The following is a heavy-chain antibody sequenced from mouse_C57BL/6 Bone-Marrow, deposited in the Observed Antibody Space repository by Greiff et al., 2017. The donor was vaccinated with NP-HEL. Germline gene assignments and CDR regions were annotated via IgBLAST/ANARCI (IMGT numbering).Heavy chain of an antibody. Sequence: VQLQQPGAELVQPGASVKMSCKASGYTFTSYWITWVKQRPGQGLEWIGDIYPGSGSTNYNEKFKSKANLTVDTSSTTAYMQLSSLTSEDSAVYYCAREGYYGSSPYWGQGTLVTVSA. CDR2: IYPGSGST. CDR1: GYTFTSYW. V-gene: IGHV1-55*01. D-gene: IGHD1-1*01. J-gene: IGHJ3*01. CDR3: AREGYYGSSPY.